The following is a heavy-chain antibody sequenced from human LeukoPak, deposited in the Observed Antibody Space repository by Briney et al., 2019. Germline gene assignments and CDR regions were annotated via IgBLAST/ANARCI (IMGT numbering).Heavy chain of an antibody. V-gene: IGHV1-18*01. D-gene: IGHD3-16*01. Sequence: ASVKVSCKSSGYSFRRNGISWVRQAPGQGLEWMAWISANSGNTNYAQNFQGRVTLTTGTSTSTAYMELRSLRSDDTAVYYCARDVNYAFDYWGQGTLVTVSS. CDR2: ISANSGNT. J-gene: IGHJ4*02. CDR3: ARDVNYAFDY. CDR1: GYSFRRNG.